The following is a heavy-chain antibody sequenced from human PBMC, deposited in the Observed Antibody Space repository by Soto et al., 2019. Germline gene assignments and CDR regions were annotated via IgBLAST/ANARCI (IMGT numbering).Heavy chain of an antibody. J-gene: IGHJ5*02. Sequence: VGSLRLSCTCSVFPFSAYNMNCVRHLPGKWPEWISSITSKTGQIYYAESVKGRFTISRDNAKNSLYLEMNRLGAEDTAVYFCARDLSAGQQLVLPWFDPWGQGTLVSVSS. V-gene: IGHV3-21*06. D-gene: IGHD6-6*01. CDR2: ITSKTGQI. CDR3: ARDLSAGQQLVLPWFDP. CDR1: VFPFSAYN.